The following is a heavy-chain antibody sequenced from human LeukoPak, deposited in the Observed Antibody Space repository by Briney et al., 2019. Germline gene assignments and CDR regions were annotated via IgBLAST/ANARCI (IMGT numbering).Heavy chain of an antibody. CDR3: AREGTTIFGVVVGYYMDV. D-gene: IGHD3-3*01. CDR1: GGTFSSYA. Sequence: GSSVKVSCKASGGTFSSYAISWVRQAPGQGLEWMGGIIPIFGTANYAQKFQGRVTITTDESTSTAYMELSSLRSDDTAVYYCAREGTTIFGVVVGYYMDVWGKGTTVTVSS. CDR2: IIPIFGTA. V-gene: IGHV1-69*05. J-gene: IGHJ6*03.